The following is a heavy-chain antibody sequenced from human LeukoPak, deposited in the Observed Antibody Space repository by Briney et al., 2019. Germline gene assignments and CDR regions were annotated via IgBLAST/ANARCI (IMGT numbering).Heavy chain of an antibody. CDR3: ARMSHKDIVVVPAAMGYYYMDV. D-gene: IGHD2-2*01. Sequence: GGSLRLSCAASGFTVSSNYMSWVRQAPGKGLEWVSVIYSGGSTYYADSVKGRFTISRDNSKNTLYLQMNSLRAEDTAVYYCARMSHKDIVVVPAAMGYYYMDVWGKGTTVTVSS. CDR1: GFTVSSNY. CDR2: IYSGGST. V-gene: IGHV3-53*05. J-gene: IGHJ6*03.